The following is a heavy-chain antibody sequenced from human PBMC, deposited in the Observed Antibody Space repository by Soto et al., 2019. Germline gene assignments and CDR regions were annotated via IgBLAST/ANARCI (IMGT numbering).Heavy chain of an antibody. J-gene: IGHJ4*02. CDR1: GFTFSSYA. CDR2: ISYDGSNK. CDR3: ARSRPGPLSGEGFDY. Sequence: QVQLVESGGGVVQPGRSLRLSCAASGFTFSSYAMHWVRQAPGKGLEWVAVISYDGSNKYYADSVKGRFTISRDNSKNTLYLQMNSLRAEDTAVYYCARSRPGPLSGEGFDYWGQGTLVTVSS. V-gene: IGHV3-30-3*01. D-gene: IGHD1-26*01.